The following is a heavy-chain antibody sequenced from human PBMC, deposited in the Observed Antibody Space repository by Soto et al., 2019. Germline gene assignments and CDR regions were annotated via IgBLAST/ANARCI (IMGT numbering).Heavy chain of an antibody. CDR2: IWYDGSNK. CDR1: GFTFSSYG. D-gene: IGHD1-26*01. CDR3: AREGVSGRYLDY. V-gene: IGHV3-33*08. Sequence: VQLVESGGGLVKPGGSLRLSCAASGFTFSSYGMHWVRQAPGKGLEWVAVIWYDGSNKYYADSVKGRFTISRDNSKNTLYLQMNSLSAEDKAVYYCAREGVSGRYLDYWGQGTLVTVSS. J-gene: IGHJ4*02.